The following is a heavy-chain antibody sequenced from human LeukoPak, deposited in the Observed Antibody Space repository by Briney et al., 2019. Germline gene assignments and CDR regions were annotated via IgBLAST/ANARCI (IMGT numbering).Heavy chain of an antibody. CDR2: LISSGDTT. Sequence: GGSLRLSCAASGFTFRNYTMSWVRQAPGKGLEWVSSLISSGDTTYYADSVKGRFTISRDNSKNTVHLQIDSLRAEDSAVYYCAKNAGYSYGLYYFDYWGQGTLVTVSS. D-gene: IGHD5-18*01. CDR1: GFTFRNYT. J-gene: IGHJ4*02. V-gene: IGHV3-23*01. CDR3: AKNAGYSYGLYYFDY.